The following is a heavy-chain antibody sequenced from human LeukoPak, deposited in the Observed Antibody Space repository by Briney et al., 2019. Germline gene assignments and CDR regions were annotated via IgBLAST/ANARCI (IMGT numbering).Heavy chain of an antibody. Sequence: GSLRLSCAASGFTFGNYLMNWVRQAPGKGLEWIGEINHSGSTNYNPSLKSRVTISVDTSKNQFSLKLSSVTAADTAVYYCARLNWGSGWYFDLWGRGTLVTVSS. CDR2: INHSGST. J-gene: IGHJ2*01. V-gene: IGHV4-34*01. CDR1: GFTFGNYL. D-gene: IGHD7-27*01. CDR3: ARLNWGSGWYFDL.